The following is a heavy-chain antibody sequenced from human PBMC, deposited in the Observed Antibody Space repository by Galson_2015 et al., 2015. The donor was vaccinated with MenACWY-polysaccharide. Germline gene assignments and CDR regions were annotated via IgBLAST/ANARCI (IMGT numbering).Heavy chain of an antibody. D-gene: IGHD1-26*01. CDR1: GGSISSCSYY. CDR2: IYIYYGGGT. CDR3: ARPWAQFSFFDS. Sequence: ETLSLTCTVSGGSISSCSYYWGWIRQPPGKGLEWIGTIYIYYGGGTYYNPSLKSRATISVDTSKNQFSLKLSSVTAADTAVYYCARPWAQFSFFDSWGPGT. J-gene: IGHJ4*02. V-gene: IGHV4-39*01.